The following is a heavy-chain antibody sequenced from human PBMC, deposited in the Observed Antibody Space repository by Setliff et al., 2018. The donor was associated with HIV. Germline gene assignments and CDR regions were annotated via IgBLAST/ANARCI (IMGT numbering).Heavy chain of an antibody. V-gene: IGHV1-69*10. D-gene: IGHD2-8*01. Sequence: ASVKVSCRASGGTFSNYAFSWVRQAPGQGLEWMGGLIPIVDITKSTQRFRDRVTFTADESTKTAQMELSGLTFEDTAVYYCAKGPNFEDAFDIWGQGTVVTVSS. J-gene: IGHJ3*02. CDR3: AKGPNFEDAFDI. CDR1: GGTFSNYA. CDR2: LIPIVDIT.